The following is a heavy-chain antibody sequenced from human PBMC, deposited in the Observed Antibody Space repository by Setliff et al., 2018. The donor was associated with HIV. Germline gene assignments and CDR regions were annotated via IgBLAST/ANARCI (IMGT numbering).Heavy chain of an antibody. D-gene: IGHD6-13*01. V-gene: IGHV4-59*08. CDR1: GGSISNYF. Sequence: SETLSLTCNVSGGSISNYFWSWIRQPPGKGLEWVGYIYSSGRTNYNPSLTSRVTISADTSRNQFSLKLTSVTAADTAVYYCARHIFGRSKIAAAAIQIFDYWGQGTLVTVSS. CDR3: ARHIFGRSKIAAAAIQIFDY. CDR2: IYSSGRT. J-gene: IGHJ4*02.